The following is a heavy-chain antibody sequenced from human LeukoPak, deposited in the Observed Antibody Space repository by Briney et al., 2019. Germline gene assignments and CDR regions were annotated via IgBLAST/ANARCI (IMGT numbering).Heavy chain of an antibody. Sequence: AGGSLRLSCAASGFTFRNYGMSWVRQAPGKGLEWVSGTIGSGDSKFYADPVKGRFTISRDNSRNTLYLRMNSLRVDDTAVYYCASLYNDYGDYWGQGALVTVSS. V-gene: IGHV3-23*01. CDR1: GFTFRNYG. CDR2: TIGSGDSK. J-gene: IGHJ4*02. D-gene: IGHD5-24*01. CDR3: ASLYNDYGDY.